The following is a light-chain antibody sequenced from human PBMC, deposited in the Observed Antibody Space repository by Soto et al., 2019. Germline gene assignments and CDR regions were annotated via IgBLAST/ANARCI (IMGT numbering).Light chain of an antibody. V-gene: IGKV3-20*01. CDR1: QCVSSSS. Sequence: EIVLTQSPGTLSLSPGERATISCRASQCVSSSSLAWYQQKPGQAPRILIYGASSRATGIPDRFSGSGSGTDFTLTISRLEPEDFAVYYCQQYRTFGQGTKVEIK. J-gene: IGKJ1*01. CDR3: QQYRT. CDR2: GAS.